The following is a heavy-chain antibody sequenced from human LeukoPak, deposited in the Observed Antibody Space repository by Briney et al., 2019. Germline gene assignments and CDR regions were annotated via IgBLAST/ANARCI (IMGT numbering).Heavy chain of an antibody. J-gene: IGHJ4*02. D-gene: IGHD3-22*01. CDR2: TSGSGGST. CDR1: GFTFSSYA. CDR3: AKDYVEYYYDSSGYLGIDY. V-gene: IGHV3-23*01. Sequence: GGSLRLSCAASGFTFSSYAMSWVRQAPGKGLEWVSATSGSGGSTYYADSVKGRFTISRDNSKNTLYLQMNSLRAEDPAVYYCAKDYVEYYYDSSGYLGIDYWGQGTLVTVSS.